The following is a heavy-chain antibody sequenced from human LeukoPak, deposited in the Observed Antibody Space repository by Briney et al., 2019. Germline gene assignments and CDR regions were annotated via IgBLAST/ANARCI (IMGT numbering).Heavy chain of an antibody. J-gene: IGHJ4*02. V-gene: IGHV3-74*01. Sequence: GGSLRLSCAASGFTFSSNWMHWVRQAPGKGLVWVSRINEDGSTTNYADSVKGRSTIFRDNAKNTLYLQMNSLRAEDTAVYYCARVTILEWLDYFDYWGQGTLVTVSS. CDR2: INEDGSTT. D-gene: IGHD3-3*01. CDR3: ARVTILEWLDYFDY. CDR1: GFTFSSNW.